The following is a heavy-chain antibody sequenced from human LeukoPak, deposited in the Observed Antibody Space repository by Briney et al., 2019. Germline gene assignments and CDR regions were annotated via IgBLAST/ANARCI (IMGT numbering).Heavy chain of an antibody. Sequence: IHDTGSTFYNPSLRGRVTISLDTSNNQFSLKLTSMTAADTAVYYCARFSSGCSTSSCYLTYWGQGTLVTVS. D-gene: IGHD2-2*01. V-gene: IGHV4-59*01. J-gene: IGHJ4*02. CDR2: IHDTGST. CDR3: ARFSSGCSTSSCYLTY.